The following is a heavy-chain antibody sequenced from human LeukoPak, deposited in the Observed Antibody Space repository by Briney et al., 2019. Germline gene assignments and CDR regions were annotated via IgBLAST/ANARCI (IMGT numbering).Heavy chain of an antibody. V-gene: IGHV1-2*02. D-gene: IGHD3-10*01. CDR2: INPNSGGT. CDR3: ARARSMVRGVIRDAFDI. CDR1: GYTFTTYA. Sequence: ASVKVSCKASGYTFTTYAMIWVRQAPGQGLEWMGWINPNSGGTNYAQKFQGRVTMTRDTSISTAYMELSRLRSDDTAVYYCARARSMVRGVIRDAFDIWGQGTMVTVSS. J-gene: IGHJ3*02.